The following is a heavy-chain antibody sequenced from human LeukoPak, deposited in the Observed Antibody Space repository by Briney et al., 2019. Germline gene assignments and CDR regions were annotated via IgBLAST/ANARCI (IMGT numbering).Heavy chain of an antibody. V-gene: IGHV3-23*01. Sequence: GGSLRLSCAASGFTFSSYAMSWVRLAPGKGLEWVSAISGSGGSTYYADSVKGRFTISRDNSKNTLYLQMNSLRAEDTAVYYCAKGKGVATMGYFDYWGQGTLVTVSS. CDR1: GFTFSSYA. J-gene: IGHJ4*02. D-gene: IGHD5-12*01. CDR3: AKGKGVATMGYFDY. CDR2: ISGSGGST.